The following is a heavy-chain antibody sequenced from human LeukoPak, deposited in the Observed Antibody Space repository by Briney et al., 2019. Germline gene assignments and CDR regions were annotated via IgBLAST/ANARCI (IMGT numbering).Heavy chain of an antibody. CDR2: IIPIFGTA. Sequence: ASVKVSCKASGGTFSSYAISWVRQAPGQGLEWMGGIIPIFGTANYAQKFQGRVTITTDESTSTAYMELSSLRSEDTAVYYCARVASRITIFGAIDYWGQGTLVTVSS. CDR1: GGTFSSYA. D-gene: IGHD3-3*01. J-gene: IGHJ4*02. CDR3: ARVASRITIFGAIDY. V-gene: IGHV1-69*05.